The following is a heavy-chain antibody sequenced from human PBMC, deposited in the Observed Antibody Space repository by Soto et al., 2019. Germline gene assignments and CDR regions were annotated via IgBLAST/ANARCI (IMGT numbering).Heavy chain of an antibody. J-gene: IGHJ6*02. D-gene: IGHD2-2*01. V-gene: IGHV5-10-1*01. CDR3: ATRILYCSSTSCSYYYYGMDV. Sequence: GESLKISCKGSGYSFTSYWISWVRQMPGKGLEWMGRIDPSDSYTNYSPSFQGHVTISADKSISTAYLQWSSLKASDTAMYYCATRILYCSSTSCSYYYYGMDVWGQGTTVTVSS. CDR2: IDPSDSYT. CDR1: GYSFTSYW.